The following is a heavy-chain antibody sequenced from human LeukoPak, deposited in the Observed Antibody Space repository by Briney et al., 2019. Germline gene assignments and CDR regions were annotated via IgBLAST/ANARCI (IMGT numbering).Heavy chain of an antibody. J-gene: IGHJ5*02. CDR2: IYYSGST. D-gene: IGHD3-22*01. Sequence: PSETLSLTCTVSGGSISRYYWSWIRQPPGKGLECVGYIYYSGSTNYNPSLKSRVTISVDTSKNQFSLKLSSVTAADTAVYYCARGDYDSSGYSPHNWFDPWGQGTLVTVSS. CDR1: GGSISRYY. CDR3: ARGDYDSSGYSPHNWFDP. V-gene: IGHV4-59*01.